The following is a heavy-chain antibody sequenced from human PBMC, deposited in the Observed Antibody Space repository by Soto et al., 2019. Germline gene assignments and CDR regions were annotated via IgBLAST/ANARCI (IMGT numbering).Heavy chain of an antibody. V-gene: IGHV3-7*03. CDR3: AKDALGLWFGELGNYFDY. CDR2: IKEDGSET. D-gene: IGHD3-10*01. Sequence: PGGSLRLSCAASGFTFSSSWMHWVRQAPGKGLEWVANIKEDGSETNYVDSVKGRFTISRDNAKNSLYLQMNSLRAEDTAVYYCAKDALGLWFGELGNYFDYWGQETLVTVSS. J-gene: IGHJ4*02. CDR1: GFTFSSSW.